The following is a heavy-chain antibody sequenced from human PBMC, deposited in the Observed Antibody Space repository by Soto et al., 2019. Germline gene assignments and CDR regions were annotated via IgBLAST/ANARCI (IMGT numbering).Heavy chain of an antibody. D-gene: IGHD2-15*01. CDR1: GYTFTSYG. CDR2: ISAYNGNT. Sequence: ASVKVSCKASGYTFTSYGISWVRQAPGQGLEWMGWISAYNGNTNYAQKLQGRVTMTTDTSTSTAYMELRSLRSDDTAVYYCARGKVDIVVVVAATHAFDIWGQGTMVTVSS. CDR3: ARGKVDIVVVVAATHAFDI. J-gene: IGHJ3*02. V-gene: IGHV1-18*01.